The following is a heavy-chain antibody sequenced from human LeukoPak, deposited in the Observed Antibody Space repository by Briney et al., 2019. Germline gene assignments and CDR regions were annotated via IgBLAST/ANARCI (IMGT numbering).Heavy chain of an antibody. Sequence: PSETLSLTCNVSGGSIGSYYWSWIRQPPGKGLEWIGYIYYSGSTNYNPSLKSRVTISVDTSKNQFSLKLSSVTAADTAVYYCAAHVDQLLDFDYWGQGTLVTVSS. CDR2: IYYSGST. D-gene: IGHD2-2*01. CDR3: AAHVDQLLDFDY. J-gene: IGHJ4*02. V-gene: IGHV4-59*01. CDR1: GGSIGSYY.